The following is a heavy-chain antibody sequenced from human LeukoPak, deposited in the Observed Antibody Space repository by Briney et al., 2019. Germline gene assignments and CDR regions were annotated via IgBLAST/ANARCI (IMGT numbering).Heavy chain of an antibody. V-gene: IGHV4-34*01. CDR2: INHSGST. J-gene: IGHJ4*02. D-gene: IGHD6-19*01. CDR3: ARGRYSSGWYLRPFDY. Sequence: SETLSLTCAVYGGSFSGYYWSWIRQPPGKGLEWIGEINHSGSTNYNPSLKSRVTISVDTSKNQFSLKLSSVTAADTAVYYCARGRYSSGWYLRPFDYWGQGTLVTVSS. CDR1: GGSFSGYY.